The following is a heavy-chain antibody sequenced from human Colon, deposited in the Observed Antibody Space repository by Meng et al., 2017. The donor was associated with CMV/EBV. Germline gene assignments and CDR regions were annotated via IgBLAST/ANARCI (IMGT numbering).Heavy chain of an antibody. Sequence: GGSLRLSCEVSGFTISDRHMSWIRQAPGKGLDWIIYVTRDSMIYSADSVRGRCTISRDNAKNSMYLQLNSLRAEDTAVYYCVSGITGRPESEYWGQGTLVTVSS. J-gene: IGHJ4*02. V-gene: IGHV3-11*01. CDR1: GFTISDRH. D-gene: IGHD1-14*01. CDR2: VTRDSMI. CDR3: VSGITGRPESEY.